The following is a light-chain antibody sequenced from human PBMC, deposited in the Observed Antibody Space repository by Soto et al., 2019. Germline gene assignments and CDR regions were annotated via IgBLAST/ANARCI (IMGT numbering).Light chain of an antibody. Sequence: DIQMTQSPSSLSASVGDRVPITCQASQDISNNLNWYQQKPGKAPKLLIYDASNLETGVPSRFSGSGSGTEFTLTISSLQADDFATYYCQQYNDLSTFGGGTKVDIK. CDR2: DAS. CDR3: QQYNDLST. J-gene: IGKJ4*01. CDR1: QDISNN. V-gene: IGKV1-33*01.